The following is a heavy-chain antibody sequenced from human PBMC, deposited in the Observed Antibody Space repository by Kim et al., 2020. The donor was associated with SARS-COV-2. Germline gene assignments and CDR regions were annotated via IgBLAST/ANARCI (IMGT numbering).Heavy chain of an antibody. CDR1: GFTFSGSA. Sequence: GGSLRLSCAASGFTFSGSAMHWVRQASGKGLEWVGRIRSKANSYATAYAASVKGRFTISRDDSKNTAYLQMNSLKTEDTAVYYCTRRGYGGNPNEMYYFDYWGQGTLVTVSS. CDR2: IRSKANSYAT. D-gene: IGHD5-12*01. J-gene: IGHJ4*02. CDR3: TRRGYGGNPNEMYYFDY. V-gene: IGHV3-73*01.